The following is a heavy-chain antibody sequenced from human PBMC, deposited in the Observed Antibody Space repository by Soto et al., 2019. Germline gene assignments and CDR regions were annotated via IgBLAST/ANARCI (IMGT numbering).Heavy chain of an antibody. CDR2: IYHSGST. V-gene: IGHV4-30-2*01. Sequence: SETLSLTCAFSVGSISSGGYSCSWIRQPPGKGLEWIGYIYHSGSTYYNPSLKSRVTISVDRSKNQFSLKLSSVTAADTAVYYCASRAMVRGVIIEYWGQGTLVNVSS. J-gene: IGHJ4*02. D-gene: IGHD3-10*01. CDR3: ASRAMVRGVIIEY. CDR1: VGSISSGGYS.